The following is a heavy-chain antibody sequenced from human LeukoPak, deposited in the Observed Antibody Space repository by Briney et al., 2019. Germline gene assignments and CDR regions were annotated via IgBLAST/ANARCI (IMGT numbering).Heavy chain of an antibody. CDR1: GGSISSNYYY. CDR2: IYYSGST. CDR3: ARRIGKMTMITVVAPSYDY. Sequence: SETLSLTCTVSGGSISSNYYYWGWIRQPPGKGLEWIENIYYSGSTYYNPSLRSRVTISVDTSKNQFSLKLSSVTAADTAVYYCARRIGKMTMITVVAPSYDYWGQGTLVTVSS. J-gene: IGHJ4*02. V-gene: IGHV4-39*07. D-gene: IGHD3-22*01.